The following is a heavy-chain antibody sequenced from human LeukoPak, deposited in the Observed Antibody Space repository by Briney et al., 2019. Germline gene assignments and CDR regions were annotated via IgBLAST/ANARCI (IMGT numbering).Heavy chain of an antibody. J-gene: IGHJ4*02. D-gene: IGHD5-18*01. Sequence: GGSLRLSCAASGFTFSSYWMNWVRQAPGKGLEWVANIKYDGSAKYYVDSVKGRFTISRDNAKTSLYLQMNSLRAEDTAVYYCARDLSGVTGYTYGRGIDYWGQGTLVTVSS. V-gene: IGHV3-7*01. CDR2: IKYDGSAK. CDR3: ARDLSGVTGYTYGRGIDY. CDR1: GFTFSSYW.